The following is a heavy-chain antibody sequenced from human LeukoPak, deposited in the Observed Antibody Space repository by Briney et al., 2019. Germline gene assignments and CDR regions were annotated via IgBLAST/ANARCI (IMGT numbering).Heavy chain of an antibody. CDR1: GGSFSGYY. V-gene: IGHV4-34*01. Sequence: SETLSLTCAVYGGSFSGYYWSWIRQPPGKGLEWIGEINHSGSTNYNPSLKSRVTISVDTSKNQFSLKLSFVTAADTAVYYCARRVAGSGVFDYWGQGTLVTVSS. D-gene: IGHD3-3*01. CDR2: INHSGST. J-gene: IGHJ4*02. CDR3: ARRVAGSGVFDY.